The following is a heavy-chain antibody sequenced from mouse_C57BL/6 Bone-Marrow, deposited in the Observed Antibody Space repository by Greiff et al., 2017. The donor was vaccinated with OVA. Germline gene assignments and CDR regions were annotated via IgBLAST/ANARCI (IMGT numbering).Heavy chain of an antibody. CDR3: ARWILRSYAMDY. J-gene: IGHJ4*01. Sequence: QVQLQQSGAELVRPGASVKMSCKASGYTFTSYTMHWVKQRPGQGLEWIGFINPSSGYTKYNQKFKDKATLTADKSSSTAYMQLSSLTSEDSAVYYCARWILRSYAMDYWGQGTSVTVSS. V-gene: IGHV1-4*01. CDR1: GYTFTSYT. CDR2: INPSSGYT. D-gene: IGHD2-3*01.